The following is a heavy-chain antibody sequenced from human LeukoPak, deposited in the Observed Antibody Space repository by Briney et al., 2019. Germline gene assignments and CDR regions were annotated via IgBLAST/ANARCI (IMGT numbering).Heavy chain of an antibody. CDR2: ISSSSYI. CDR1: GFTFSSYS. CDR3: ARDFKITMVRGVIPPLDY. D-gene: IGHD3-10*01. V-gene: IGHV3-21*01. Sequence: PGGSLRLSCAASGFTFSSYSMNWVRQAPGKGLEWVSSISSSSYIYYADSVKGRFTISRDNAKNSLYLQMNSLRAEDTAVYYCARDFKITMVRGVIPPLDYWGQGTLVTVSS. J-gene: IGHJ4*02.